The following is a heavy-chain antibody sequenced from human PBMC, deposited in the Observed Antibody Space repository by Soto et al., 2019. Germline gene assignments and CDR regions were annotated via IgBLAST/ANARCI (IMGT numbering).Heavy chain of an antibody. CDR3: ARGRMTTGERGRHGGMDV. J-gene: IGHJ6*02. CDR1: GGTFSSYT. Sequence: QVQLVQSGAEVKKPGSSVKVSCKASGGTFSSYTISWVRQAPGQGLEWMGRISPILGIANYAQKFQGRVTISADEGTSTAYMELSSLRSADTAVYYCARGRMTTGERGRHGGMDVWGQGTTVTVSS. V-gene: IGHV1-69*02. D-gene: IGHD4-17*01. CDR2: ISPILGIA.